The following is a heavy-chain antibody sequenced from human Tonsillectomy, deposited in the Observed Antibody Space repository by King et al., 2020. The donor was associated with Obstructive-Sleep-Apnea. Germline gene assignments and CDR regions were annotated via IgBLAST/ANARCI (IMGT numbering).Heavy chain of an antibody. CDR3: ATVAVSTATYYFDY. CDR1: GYTFTGYY. CDR2: INPNSGGT. D-gene: IGHD4-17*01. J-gene: IGHJ4*02. V-gene: IGHV1-2*02. Sequence: HAQLVQSGAEVKKPGASVKVSCKASGYTFTGYYIHWVRQAPGQGLEWMGWINPNSGGTNYAQKFQGRVTMTRDTSISTAYMELSRLISDDTAAYYCATVAVSTATYYFDYWGQGTLVTVSS.